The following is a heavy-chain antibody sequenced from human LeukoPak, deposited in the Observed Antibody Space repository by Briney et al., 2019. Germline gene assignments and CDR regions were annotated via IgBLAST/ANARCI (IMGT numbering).Heavy chain of an antibody. J-gene: IGHJ4*02. D-gene: IGHD3-22*01. Sequence: ASVKVSCKASGYTFTSYGISWVRQAPGQGLEWMGWISAYNGNTNYAQKPQGRVTMTTDTSTSTAYMELRSLRSDDTAVYYCARDRYYDSSGPDDYWGQGTLVTVSS. CDR3: ARDRYYDSSGPDDY. CDR2: ISAYNGNT. CDR1: GYTFTSYG. V-gene: IGHV1-18*04.